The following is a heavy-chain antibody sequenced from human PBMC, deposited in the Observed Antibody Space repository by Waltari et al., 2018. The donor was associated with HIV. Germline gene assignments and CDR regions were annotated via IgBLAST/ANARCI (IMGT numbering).Heavy chain of an antibody. CDR3: ATTLLNDPKAGWFDP. Sequence: QVQLVQSGAEVKKTGASVKVSCRASGDTFTDYYMHWVRQAPGQGLEWVGRINPNSGGTNYAQKFQGRVTMTRDTSISTAYMDLDRLTSDDTAVYYCATTLLNDPKAGWFDPWGQGTLVTVSS. J-gene: IGHJ5*02. CDR1: GDTFTDYY. V-gene: IGHV1-2*06. CDR2: INPNSGGT. D-gene: IGHD1-26*01.